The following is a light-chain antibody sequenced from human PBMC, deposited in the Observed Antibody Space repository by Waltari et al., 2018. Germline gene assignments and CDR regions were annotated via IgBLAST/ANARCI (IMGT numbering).Light chain of an antibody. CDR3: SSYAGSDNYV. CDR1: RSDVGGYTY. V-gene: IGLV2-8*01. Sequence: QSALTQPPSASGSPGQSVTISCTGTRSDVGGYTYVSWYQQHPGKAPKLMIYEVSKRPSGVPDRFSGSKSGNTASLTVSGLQAEDEADYYCSSYAGSDNYVFGTGTKVTVL. J-gene: IGLJ1*01. CDR2: EVS.